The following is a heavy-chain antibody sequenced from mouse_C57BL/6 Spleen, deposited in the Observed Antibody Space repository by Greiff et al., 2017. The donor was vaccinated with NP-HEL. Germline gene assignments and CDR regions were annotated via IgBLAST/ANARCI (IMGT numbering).Heavy chain of an antibody. D-gene: IGHD2-3*01. CDR1: GFTFSSYG. CDR3: ARQRRDWLLYGTYAMGY. CDR2: ISSGGSYT. V-gene: IGHV5-6*01. Sequence: EVKLLQSGGDLVKPGGSLKLSCAASGFTFSSYGMSWVRQTPDKRLEWVATISSGGSYTYYPDSVKGRSTISRDNANNTLYLQLSSLTSEDTAVDYCARQRRDWLLYGTYAMGYWGQGTSVTVSS. J-gene: IGHJ4*01.